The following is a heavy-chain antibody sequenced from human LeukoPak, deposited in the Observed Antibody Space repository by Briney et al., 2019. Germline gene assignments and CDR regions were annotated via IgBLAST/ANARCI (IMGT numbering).Heavy chain of an antibody. CDR1: GYNFAHDW. D-gene: IGHD2-8*01. Sequence: GESLKISCKGSGYNFAHDWIGWVRQMPGKGLEWMGIIFPDDSDTIYSPSFQGQVTISADKSISTAYLQWSSLKASDTAMYYCARWRHCTNGVCDDAFDIWGQGTMVTVSS. V-gene: IGHV5-51*01. J-gene: IGHJ3*02. CDR3: ARWRHCTNGVCDDAFDI. CDR2: IFPDDSDT.